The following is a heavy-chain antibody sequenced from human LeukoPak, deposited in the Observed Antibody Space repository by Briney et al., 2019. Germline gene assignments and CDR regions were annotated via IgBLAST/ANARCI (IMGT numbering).Heavy chain of an antibody. Sequence: PGGSLRLSCAASGFTFSSYEMNWVRQAPGKGLEWVSYNSSSGSTIYYADSVKGRFTISRDNAKNSLYLQMNSLRAEDTAVYYCAREGMELWLDWGQGTLVTVSS. CDR1: GFTFSSYE. J-gene: IGHJ4*02. V-gene: IGHV3-48*03. D-gene: IGHD5-18*01. CDR2: NSSSGSTI. CDR3: AREGMELWLD.